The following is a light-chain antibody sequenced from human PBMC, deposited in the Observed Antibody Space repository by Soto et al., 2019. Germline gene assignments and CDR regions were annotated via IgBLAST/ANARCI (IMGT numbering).Light chain of an antibody. V-gene: IGLV2-14*01. CDR2: EVS. CDR3: FSFINYWTHL. CDR1: SSDIGAYNY. Sequence: QSVLAQPASVSGSPGQSITISCTGSSSDIGAYNYVSWFQQYPGKAPKLIISEVSNWPSGVSNRFSGSKSGTAASLTISGLQTEDEADYFCFSFINYWTHLFGNETKVTV. J-gene: IGLJ1*01.